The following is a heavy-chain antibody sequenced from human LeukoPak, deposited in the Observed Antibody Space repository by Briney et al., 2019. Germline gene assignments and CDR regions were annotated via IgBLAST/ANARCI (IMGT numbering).Heavy chain of an antibody. J-gene: IGHJ4*02. CDR3: ARVKLSHRSSYGYNPYYFDY. CDR2: IYTSGST. D-gene: IGHD5-18*01. V-gene: IGHV4-4*07. CDR1: GGSISGFY. Sequence: SETLSLTCTVSGGSISGFYWSWIRQPAGKGLEWIGRIYTSGSTNYNPSLKSRVTMSLDTSKNQFSLKLSSVTAADTAVYYCARVKLSHRSSYGYNPYYFDYWGQGTLVTVSS.